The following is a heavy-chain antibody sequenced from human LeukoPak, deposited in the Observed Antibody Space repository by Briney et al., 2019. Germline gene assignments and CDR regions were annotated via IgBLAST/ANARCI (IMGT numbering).Heavy chain of an antibody. CDR1: GGSINSRSYY. CDR3: ARADQGGSTWTVAHYFDF. J-gene: IGHJ4*02. D-gene: IGHD6-13*01. V-gene: IGHV4-31*03. CDR2: IYYSGST. Sequence: PSETLSLTCTVSGGSINSRSYYWGWIRQHPGKGLEWIGYIYYSGSTYYNPSLKSRVTISVDTSKNQFSLKLNSVTAADTAVYYCARADQGGSTWTVAHYFDFWGQGTLVTVSS.